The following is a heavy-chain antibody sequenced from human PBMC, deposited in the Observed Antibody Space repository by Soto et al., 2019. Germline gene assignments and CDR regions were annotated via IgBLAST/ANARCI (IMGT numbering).Heavy chain of an antibody. CDR1: GGSISSYY. D-gene: IGHD3-10*01. Sequence: SETLSLTCTVSGGSISSYYWSWIRQPPGKGLEWIGYIYYSGSTNYNPSLKSRVTISVDTSKNQFSLKLSSVTAADTAVYYCARYNGSGRYNWFDPWGQGTLVTVSS. CDR3: ARYNGSGRYNWFDP. CDR2: IYYSGST. V-gene: IGHV4-59*08. J-gene: IGHJ5*02.